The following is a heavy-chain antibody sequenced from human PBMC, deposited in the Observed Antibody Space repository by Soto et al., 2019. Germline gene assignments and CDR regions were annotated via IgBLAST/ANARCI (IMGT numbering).Heavy chain of an antibody. V-gene: IGHV3-13*01. CDR2: IGTAGDT. Sequence: EVQLVESGGGLVQPGGSLRLSCAASGFTFSNYEMHWVRQVKGKGLEWVSGIGTAGDTKYVGSVKGRFTISRDNAKNSLYLQINSLRAADTAVYYCAGRRQVINDFYGLADWGQGTTVIVSS. CDR1: GFTFSNYE. D-gene: IGHD2-21*01. J-gene: IGHJ6*02. CDR3: AGRRQVINDFYGLAD.